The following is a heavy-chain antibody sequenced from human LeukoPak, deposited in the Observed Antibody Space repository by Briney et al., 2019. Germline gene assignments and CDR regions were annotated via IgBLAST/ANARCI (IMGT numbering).Heavy chain of an antibody. CDR2: ISSSGSTI. Sequence: GGSLRLSCAASGFTFSSYSMNWVRQAPGKGLEWVSYISSSGSTIYYADSVKGRFTISRDNAKNSLYLQMNSLRAEDTAVYYCARDLIPPVAADYWGQGTLVTVSS. V-gene: IGHV3-48*04. D-gene: IGHD2-15*01. CDR3: ARDLIPPVAADY. CDR1: GFTFSSYS. J-gene: IGHJ4*02.